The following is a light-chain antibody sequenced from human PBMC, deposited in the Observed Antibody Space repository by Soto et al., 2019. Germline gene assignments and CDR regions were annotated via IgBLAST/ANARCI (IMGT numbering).Light chain of an antibody. CDR2: KSS. Sequence: DIQMTKYTSTLSASVRDRVTITCRASQSIIRWLSWYQQKPGKAPTVLIYKSSSLERGVPSRFSGSGSGTEFTLTISSLQPDDCASYYCPQYTTHPWPFGQRTNVDI. CDR3: PQYTTHPWP. V-gene: IGKV1-5*03. J-gene: IGKJ1*01. CDR1: QSIIRW.